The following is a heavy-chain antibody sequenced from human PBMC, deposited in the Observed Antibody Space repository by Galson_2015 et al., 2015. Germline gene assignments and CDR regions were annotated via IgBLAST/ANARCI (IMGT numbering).Heavy chain of an antibody. CDR1: GFTFSSYG. J-gene: IGHJ3*02. D-gene: IGHD6-13*01. CDR2: IWYDGSNK. V-gene: IGHV3-33*01. Sequence: SLRLSCAASGFTFSSYGMHWVRQAPGKGLEWVAVIWYDGSNKYYADSVKGRFTISRDNSKNTLYLQMNSLRAEDTAVYYCARENSGYSSSWCVRDAFDIWGQGTMVTVSS. CDR3: ARENSGYSSSWCVRDAFDI.